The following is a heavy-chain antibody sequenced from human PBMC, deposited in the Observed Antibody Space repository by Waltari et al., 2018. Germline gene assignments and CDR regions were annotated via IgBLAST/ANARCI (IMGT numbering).Heavy chain of an antibody. V-gene: IGHV3-23*01. Sequence: EVQLLESGGGLVQPGGSLRLSCAASGFTFSSYAMNWVRQAPGKGLEWVSAFIGSGSSTNYADSVKGRFAISRDNSRNTLYLQMDSLRAEDTAVYFCASRSYTYGFDHWGQGTLVTVSS. D-gene: IGHD5-18*01. CDR3: ASRSYTYGFDH. J-gene: IGHJ4*02. CDR2: FIGSGSST. CDR1: GFTFSSYA.